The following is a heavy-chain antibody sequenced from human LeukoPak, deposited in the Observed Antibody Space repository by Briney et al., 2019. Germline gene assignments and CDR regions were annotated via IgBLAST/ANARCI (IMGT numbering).Heavy chain of an antibody. Sequence: ASVKVPCKASGYTFTSYYMHWVRQAPGQGLEWMGIINPSGGSTSYAQKFQGRVTMTRDMSTSTVYMELSSLRSEDTAVYYCARAGTALRFLEWLLSGGYYYYYYMDVWGKGTTVTVSS. CDR3: ARAGTALRFLEWLLSGGYYYYYYMDV. CDR1: GYTFTSYY. J-gene: IGHJ6*03. V-gene: IGHV1-46*01. CDR2: INPSGGST. D-gene: IGHD3-3*01.